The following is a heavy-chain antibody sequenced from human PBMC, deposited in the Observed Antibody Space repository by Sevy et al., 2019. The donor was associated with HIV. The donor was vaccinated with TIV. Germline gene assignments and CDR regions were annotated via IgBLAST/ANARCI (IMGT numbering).Heavy chain of an antibody. D-gene: IGHD5-12*01. CDR2: IHYTGST. V-gene: IGHV4-59*01. CDR3: ARAPPVRSGDDSLNWFAP. CDR1: GGSISAYH. Sequence: SEILSLTCTVSGGSISAYHWSWIRQPPGKGLEWIGYIHYTGSTKYNPSLESRVTISVDTSKNQFSLKLSSVTAADTAVYYCARAPPVRSGDDSLNWFAPWGQGTLVTVSS. J-gene: IGHJ5*02.